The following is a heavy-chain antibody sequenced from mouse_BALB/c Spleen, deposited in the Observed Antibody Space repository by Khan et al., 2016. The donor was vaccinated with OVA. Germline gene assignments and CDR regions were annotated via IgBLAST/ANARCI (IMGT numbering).Heavy chain of an antibody. D-gene: IGHD2-14*01. Sequence: QVQLQQSGAELARPGASVKMSCKASGYTFTTYTTHWVKQRPGQGLEWIGYINPSNGYTNYNQKFKDKSTLTADKSSNTAYMQLSSLTSDYSAVYYCAREGAYYRSDGWFSYWGQGTLVTVSA. CDR2: INPSNGYT. V-gene: IGHV1-4*01. CDR1: GYTFTTYT. J-gene: IGHJ3*01. CDR3: AREGAYYRSDGWFSY.